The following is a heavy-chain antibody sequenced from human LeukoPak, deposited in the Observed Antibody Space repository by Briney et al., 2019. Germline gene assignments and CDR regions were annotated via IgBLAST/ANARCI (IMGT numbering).Heavy chain of an antibody. CDR1: GYSFSSYW. D-gene: IGHD4-17*01. CDR2: MYPGDSDT. J-gene: IGHJ4*02. Sequence: GESLKISCEASGYSFSSYWIGWVRQMPGKGLEWMGIMYPGDSDTRYSPSFQGQVTISADKSISTAYLQWSSLKASDTAIYYCARGDGEYVHFDYWGQGTLVSVSS. V-gene: IGHV5-51*01. CDR3: ARGDGEYVHFDY.